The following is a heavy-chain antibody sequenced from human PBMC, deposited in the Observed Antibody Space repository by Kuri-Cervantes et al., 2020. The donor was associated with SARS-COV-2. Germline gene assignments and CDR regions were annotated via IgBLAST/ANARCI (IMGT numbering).Heavy chain of an antibody. CDR2: IYPGDSDT. CDR1: GYSFTSYW. V-gene: IGHV5-51*01. J-gene: IGHJ5*01. CDR3: ARLSITIFGALTAPFDS. D-gene: IGHD3-3*01. Sequence: KVSCKGSGYSFTSYWIGWVRQMPGKGLEWMGIIYPGDSDTTYSPSFQGQVTISADKSISTAYLQWSSLKASDTAIYYCARLSITIFGALTAPFDSWGQGTLVTVSS.